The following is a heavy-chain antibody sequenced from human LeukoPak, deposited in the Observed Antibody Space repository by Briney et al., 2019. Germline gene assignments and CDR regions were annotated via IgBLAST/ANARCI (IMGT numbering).Heavy chain of an antibody. CDR3: ARSPCGGDCYSGHFQH. CDR2: IYPGDSDT. CDR1: GYTFTTYW. V-gene: IGHV5-51*01. D-gene: IGHD2-21*02. Sequence: GESLTISCQGSGYTFTTYWIGWVRQMPGRGLEWMGIIYPGDSDTRYSPSFQGQVTISADKSINTAYLRWSSLKASDIAMYYCARSPCGGDCYSGHFQHWGQGTLVTVSS. J-gene: IGHJ1*01.